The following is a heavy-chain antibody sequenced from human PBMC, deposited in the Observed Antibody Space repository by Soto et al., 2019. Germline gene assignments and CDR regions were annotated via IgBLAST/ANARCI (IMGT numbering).Heavy chain of an antibody. CDR2: IYDSGST. V-gene: IGHV4-59*08. J-gene: IGHJ5*02. CDR1: GAAISSYY. Sequence: PSETLSLTCSVSGAAISSYYWSWIRQPPGKGLEWIGYIYDSGSTNYNPSLKSRVTISVDTSKNRFSLKLSSVTAADTAVYYCARLGDTPYNWFDPWGQGTLVTVSS. D-gene: IGHD5-18*01. CDR3: ARLGDTPYNWFDP.